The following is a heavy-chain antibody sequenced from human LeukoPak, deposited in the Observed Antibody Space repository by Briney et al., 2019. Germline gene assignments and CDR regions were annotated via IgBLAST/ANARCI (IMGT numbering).Heavy chain of an antibody. CDR3: ARAKID. V-gene: IGHV3-7*03. CDR1: GFSLSSSW. D-gene: IGHD3-22*01. CDR2: INEAGSGS. Sequence: GGSLRLSCAAPGFSLSSSWMTWARQAPGKGLEWVGNINEAGSGSNYVDSVKGRFTISRDNAKNSLWLQMNSLRVEDTGVYFCARAKIDWGQGTLVTVSS. J-gene: IGHJ4*02.